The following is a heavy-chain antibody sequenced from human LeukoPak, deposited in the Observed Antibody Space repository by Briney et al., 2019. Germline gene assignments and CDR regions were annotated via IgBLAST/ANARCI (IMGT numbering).Heavy chain of an antibody. CDR3: ARGSGWYGLDY. CDR2: INHSGST. Sequence: SETLSLTCAVYGGSFSGYYWSWIRQPPGKGLEWIGEINHSGSTNYNPSLKSRVTISVDTSKNQFSLKLSSVTAADTAVYYCARGSGWYGLDYWGQRTLVTVSS. D-gene: IGHD6-19*01. V-gene: IGHV4-34*01. CDR1: GGSFSGYY. J-gene: IGHJ4*02.